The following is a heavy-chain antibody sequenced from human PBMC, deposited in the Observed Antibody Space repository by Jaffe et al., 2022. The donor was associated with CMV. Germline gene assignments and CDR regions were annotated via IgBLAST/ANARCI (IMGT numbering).Heavy chain of an antibody. CDR2: ISSSSSYI. V-gene: IGHV3-21*01. Sequence: EVQLVESGGGLVKPGGSLRLSCAASGFTFSSYSMNWVRQAPGKGLEWVSSISSSSSYIYYADSVKGRFTISRDNAKNSLYLQMNSLRAEDTAVYYCARDPAMAHVRPEDVWGKGTTVTVSS. CDR3: ARDPAMAHVRPEDV. J-gene: IGHJ6*04. CDR1: GFTFSSYS. D-gene: IGHD5-18*01.